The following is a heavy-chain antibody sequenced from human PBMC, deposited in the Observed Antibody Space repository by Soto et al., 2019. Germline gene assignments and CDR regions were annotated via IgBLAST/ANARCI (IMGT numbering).Heavy chain of an antibody. D-gene: IGHD3-10*01. CDR2: ISGSGGST. J-gene: IGHJ4*02. CDR3: AKEYYFGSGTYLGPFGY. CDR1: GFTFSSYA. Sequence: PGGSLRLSCAASGFTFSSYAMSWVRQAPGKGLEWVSAISGSGGSTYYADSVKGRFTISRDNSKNTLYLQMNSLRAEDTAVYYCAKEYYFGSGTYLGPFGYWGQGTLVTVSS. V-gene: IGHV3-23*01.